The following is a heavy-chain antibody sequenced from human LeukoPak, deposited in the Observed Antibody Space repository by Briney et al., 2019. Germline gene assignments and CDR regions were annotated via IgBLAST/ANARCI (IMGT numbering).Heavy chain of an antibody. J-gene: IGHJ4*02. CDR1: GFTFRSYW. D-gene: IGHD5-18*01. CDR3: ARDDGIRTVDY. V-gene: IGHV3-7*03. CDR2: IKEDGSDK. Sequence: PGGSLRLSCAASGFTFRSYWMSWVRQAPGKGLEWVANIKEDGSDKYYVDSVKGRFTISRDNAKNSPYLQMNSLRVVDTAVYYCARDDGIRTVDYWGQGALVTVSS.